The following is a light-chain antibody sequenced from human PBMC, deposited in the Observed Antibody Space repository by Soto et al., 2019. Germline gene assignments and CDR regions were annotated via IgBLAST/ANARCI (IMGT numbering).Light chain of an antibody. CDR3: MKSIQLHLT. J-gene: IGKJ4*01. CDR2: EVS. Sequence: DIVMTQAPLSLAVTPGEPAYSSCRSSQSLLHSNGYNYLDWYLQKRGQSPQLLIYEVSNRFSGVKDRLSGSGSGTDFTLKISRVEAEDVGVYYCMKSIQLHLTLGGGITVDIK. CDR1: QSLLHSNGYNY. V-gene: IGKV2D-29*02.